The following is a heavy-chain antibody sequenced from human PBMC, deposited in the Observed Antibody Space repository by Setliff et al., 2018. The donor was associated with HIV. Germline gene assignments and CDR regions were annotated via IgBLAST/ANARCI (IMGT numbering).Heavy chain of an antibody. Sequence: PGESLKISCKDSGYSFPNDWIGWVRQMPGKGLEWVAIIFPGDSETRYSPSFEGQVTISADRSINTVYLPWSSLRASDTAIYYCTRRRRAPGTEDLEAYWGQGTLVTVSS. CDR3: TRRRRAPGTEDLEAY. D-gene: IGHD1-26*01. CDR2: IFPGDSET. J-gene: IGHJ4*02. CDR1: GYSFPNDW. V-gene: IGHV5-51*01.